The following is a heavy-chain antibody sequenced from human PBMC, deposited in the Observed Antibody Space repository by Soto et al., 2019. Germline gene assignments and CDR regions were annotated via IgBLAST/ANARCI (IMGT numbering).Heavy chain of an antibody. CDR3: TRRVGGSYYGFDY. D-gene: IGHD1-26*01. CDR1: GFTFSGSA. J-gene: IGHJ4*02. CDR2: IRSKANSYAT. Sequence: GGSLRLSCAASGFTFSGSAMHWVRQASGKGLEWVGRIRSKANSYATAYAASVKGRFTISRDDSKNTAYLQMNSLKTEDTAVYYCTRRVGGSYYGFDYWGQGTLVTVSS. V-gene: IGHV3-73*01.